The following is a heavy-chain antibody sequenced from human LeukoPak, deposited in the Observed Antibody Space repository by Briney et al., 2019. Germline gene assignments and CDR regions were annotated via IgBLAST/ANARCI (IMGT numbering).Heavy chain of an antibody. J-gene: IGHJ5*02. V-gene: IGHV1-2*02. CDR1: GYTFTGYY. CDR3: ARETIAAAGGGFDP. D-gene: IGHD6-13*01. Sequence: GESLKISCKGSGYTFTGYYMHWVRQAPGQGLEWMGWINPNSGGTNYAQKFQGRVTMTRDTSISTAYMELSRLRSDDTAVYYCARETIAAAGGGFDPWGQGTLVTVPS. CDR2: INPNSGGT.